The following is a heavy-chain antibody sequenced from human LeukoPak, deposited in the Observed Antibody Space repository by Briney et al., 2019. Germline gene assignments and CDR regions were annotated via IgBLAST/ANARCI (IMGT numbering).Heavy chain of an antibody. V-gene: IGHV3-53*01. D-gene: IGHD3-22*01. Sequence: GGSLRLSCAASGFTVSSNFMSWVRQAPGKGLEWVSVIYGGGSTYYSGSVKGRFTISRDNSKNTLYLQMNSLRAEDTAVYYCARENPYYGGAFDIWGQGTMVTVSS. CDR3: ARENPYYGGAFDI. CDR1: GFTVSSNF. CDR2: IYGGGST. J-gene: IGHJ3*02.